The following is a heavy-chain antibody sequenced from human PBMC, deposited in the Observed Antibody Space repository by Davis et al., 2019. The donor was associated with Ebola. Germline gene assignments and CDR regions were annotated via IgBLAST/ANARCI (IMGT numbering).Heavy chain of an antibody. Sequence: PGGSLRLSCAASGFTFSNYAMTWVRQAPGKGLEWVSAISGSGDATYYADSVKGRFTISRDNSKNTLYLQMTSLRAEDTAVYYCAKMNWKVVAYWGQGTLVTVSS. D-gene: IGHD1-1*01. CDR2: ISGSGDAT. J-gene: IGHJ4*02. CDR1: GFTFSNYA. CDR3: AKMNWKVVAY. V-gene: IGHV3-23*01.